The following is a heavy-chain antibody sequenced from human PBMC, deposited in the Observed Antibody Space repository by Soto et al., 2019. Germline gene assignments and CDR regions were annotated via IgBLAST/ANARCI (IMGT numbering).Heavy chain of an antibody. D-gene: IGHD3-3*01. Sequence: SDTLSLTCTVPGASIISSSSYWGWICQPPGKGLEWIGSIYYSGSTYYNPSLKSRVTISVDTSKNQFSLKLSSVTAADTAVYYCARLGKKYYDFWSGYSTDYYYYYGMDVWGQGTTV. CDR3: ARLGKKYYDFWSGYSTDYYYYYGMDV. CDR1: GASIISSSSY. V-gene: IGHV4-39*01. CDR2: IYYSGST. J-gene: IGHJ6*02.